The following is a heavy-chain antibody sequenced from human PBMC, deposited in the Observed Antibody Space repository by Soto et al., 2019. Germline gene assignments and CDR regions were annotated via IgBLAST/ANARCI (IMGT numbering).Heavy chain of an antibody. J-gene: IGHJ5*02. CDR1: GASINTGGYY. CDR2: VYYSGST. D-gene: IGHD2-8*01. V-gene: IGHV4-31*02. Sequence: SETLSLTCNVSGASINTGGYYWSWIRQHPGKGLEWIGFVYYSGSTSYSPSLESRVSISVDPSKRQFYLELASVTTADTAVYYCARDRSTYGGGGTGEVKENWFDPWGPGTLVTVSS. CDR3: ARDRSTYGGGGTGEVKENWFDP.